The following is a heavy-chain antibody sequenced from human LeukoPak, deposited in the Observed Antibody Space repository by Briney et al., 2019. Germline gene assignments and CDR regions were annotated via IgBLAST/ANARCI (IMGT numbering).Heavy chain of an antibody. V-gene: IGHV3-21*01. CDR3: ARDAPYYYDSSGYYSLYAFDI. J-gene: IGHJ3*02. Sequence: GGSLRLSCAASGFTFSSYSMNWVRQAPGKGLEWVSSISSSSSYIYYADSVKGRFTISRDNAKNSLYLQMNSLRAEDTAVYYCARDAPYYYDSSGYYSLYAFDIWGQGTMVTVSS. D-gene: IGHD3-22*01. CDR1: GFTFSSYS. CDR2: ISSSSSYI.